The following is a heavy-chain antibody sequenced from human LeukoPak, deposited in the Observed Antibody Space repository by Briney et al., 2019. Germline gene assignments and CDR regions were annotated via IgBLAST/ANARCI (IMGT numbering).Heavy chain of an antibody. CDR3: AKCREGNYYYYYYMDV. Sequence: SGGSLRLSCAASGFTFSSYSMNWVRQAPGKVLEWVSYISSSSSTIYYADSVKGRFTISRDNAKNSLYLQMNSLRAEDTAVYYCAKCREGNYYYYYYMDVWGKGTTVTVSS. CDR2: ISSSSSTI. V-gene: IGHV3-48*01. CDR1: GFTFSSYS. D-gene: IGHD2-15*01. J-gene: IGHJ6*03.